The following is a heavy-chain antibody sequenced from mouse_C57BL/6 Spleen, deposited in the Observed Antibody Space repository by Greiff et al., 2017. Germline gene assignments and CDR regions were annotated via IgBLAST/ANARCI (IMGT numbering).Heavy chain of an antibody. CDR2: IHPNSGST. CDR3: ARWLLGYYAMDY. D-gene: IGHD2-3*01. CDR1: GYTFTSYW. J-gene: IGHJ4*01. Sequence: VQLQQPGAELVKPGASVKLSCKASGYTFTSYWMHWVKQRPGQGLEWIGMIHPNSGSTNNNEKFKSKATLTVDKPSSTAYMQLSSLTSEDSAVYYCARWLLGYYAMDYWGQGTSVTVAS. V-gene: IGHV1-64*01.